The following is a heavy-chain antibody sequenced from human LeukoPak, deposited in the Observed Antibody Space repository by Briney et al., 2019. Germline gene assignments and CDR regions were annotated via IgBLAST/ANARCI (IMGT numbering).Heavy chain of an antibody. J-gene: IGHJ4*02. V-gene: IGHV3-23*01. Sequence: TGGSLRLSCAASGFTFSSYAMSWVRQAPGKGLEWVSAISGSGGSTYYADSVKGRFTISRDNSKNTLYLQMNSLRAEDTAVYYCAKGPVPNYYDSSGPLNAGPRYWGQGTLVTVSS. CDR1: GFTFSSYA. D-gene: IGHD3-22*01. CDR2: ISGSGGST. CDR3: AKGPVPNYYDSSGPLNAGPRY.